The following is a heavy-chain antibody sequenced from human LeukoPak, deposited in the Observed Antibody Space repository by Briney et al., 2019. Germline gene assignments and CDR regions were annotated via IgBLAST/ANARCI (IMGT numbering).Heavy chain of an antibody. D-gene: IGHD7-27*01. CDR1: GFTFGTYG. CDR3: ARELVSLGTGYFDL. Sequence: GGSLRLSCEAAGFTFGTYGMTWVRQAPGKGLEWVSGITGSSTWTYYADSVRGRFTISRDNSKNTLHLQMNNLTADDTAIYYCARELVSLGTGYFDLWGRGTLVTVSS. V-gene: IGHV3-23*01. CDR2: ITGSSTWT. J-gene: IGHJ2*01.